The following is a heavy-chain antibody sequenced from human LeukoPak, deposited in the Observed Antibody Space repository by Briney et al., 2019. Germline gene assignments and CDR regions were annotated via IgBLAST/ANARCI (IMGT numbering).Heavy chain of an antibody. CDR1: GFTVSSNY. Sequence: GGSLRLSCAASGFTVSSNYMSWVRQAPGKGLEWVSVIYSGGSTYYADSVKGRFTISRDNSKNTLYLQMNSLRAEDTAVYYCARSRIAAAPFRFDPWGQGTLVTVSS. D-gene: IGHD6-13*01. CDR2: IYSGGST. V-gene: IGHV3-66*01. CDR3: ARSRIAAAPFRFDP. J-gene: IGHJ5*02.